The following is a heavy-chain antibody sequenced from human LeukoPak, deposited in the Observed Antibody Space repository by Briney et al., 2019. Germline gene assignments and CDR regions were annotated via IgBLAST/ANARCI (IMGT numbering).Heavy chain of an antibody. CDR2: IKNDGTVK. J-gene: IGHJ6*02. V-gene: IGHV3-7*01. CDR3: AREIPGSGRGYYYGMDV. D-gene: IGHD3-10*01. CDR1: GFTFSYHW. Sequence: GGSLRLSCAASGFTFSYHWMTWVRQAPGKGLEWVANIKNDGTVKNYVDSVKGRFTISRDNAKNSLYLQMNSLRAEDTAVYYCAREIPGSGRGYYYGMDVWGQGTTVTVSS.